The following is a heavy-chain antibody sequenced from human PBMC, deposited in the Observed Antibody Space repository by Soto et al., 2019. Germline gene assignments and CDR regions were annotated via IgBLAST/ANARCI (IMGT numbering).Heavy chain of an antibody. J-gene: IGHJ4*02. D-gene: IGHD1-26*01. V-gene: IGHV4-39*02. CDR2: IYYSGST. Sequence: SETLSLTCTVSGGSISSSSYYWGWIRQPPGKGLEWIGSIYYSGSTYYNPSLKSRVTISVDTSKNQFSLKLSSVTAADTAVYYCARDGGSGSYYFDHWGRGTLVTVSS. CDR1: GGSISSSSYY. CDR3: ARDGGSGSYYFDH.